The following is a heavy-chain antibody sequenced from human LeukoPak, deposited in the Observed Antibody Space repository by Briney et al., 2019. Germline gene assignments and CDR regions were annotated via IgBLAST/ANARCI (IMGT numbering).Heavy chain of an antibody. Sequence: GGFLRLSCAATDFIVSDSHMSWVRQAPGRGLEWVSVIFGADTTFYADSVKGRFTISRDNLQNTVNLQMNSLRDDDTAVYYCARGGEILDYWGQGTQVTVSS. D-gene: IGHD3-16*01. CDR2: IFGADTT. J-gene: IGHJ4*02. CDR1: DFIVSDSH. CDR3: ARGGEILDY. V-gene: IGHV3-53*01.